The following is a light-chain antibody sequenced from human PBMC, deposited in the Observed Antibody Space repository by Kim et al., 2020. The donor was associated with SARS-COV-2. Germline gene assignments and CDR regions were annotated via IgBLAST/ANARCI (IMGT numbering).Light chain of an antibody. CDR3: AEWDDDVVYV. V-gene: IGLV1-44*01. CDR2: SND. Sequence: QSVLTQPPSASGPPGQRVTISCSGSSSNIGSNSVSWYQQLPGTAPKLLIYSNDRRPSGVPDRFSGPKSGTSASLAISGLQAEDEADYYCAEWDDDVVYVFGTGNKITVL. CDR1: SSNIGSNS. J-gene: IGLJ1*01.